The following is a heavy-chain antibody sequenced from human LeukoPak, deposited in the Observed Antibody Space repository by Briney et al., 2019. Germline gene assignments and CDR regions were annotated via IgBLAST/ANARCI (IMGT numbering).Heavy chain of an antibody. Sequence: GGSLRLSCAASGFTFRHYWMSWVRQAPGKGLEWVANMNGDGREKYYVDSVRGRFTISRDNAKNSLYLQMNSLRVEDTAVYYCATDDYGPAGYGGQGTLVTVSS. V-gene: IGHV3-7*04. D-gene: IGHD4-17*01. CDR2: MNGDGREK. CDR3: ATDDYGPAGY. CDR1: GFTFRHYW. J-gene: IGHJ4*02.